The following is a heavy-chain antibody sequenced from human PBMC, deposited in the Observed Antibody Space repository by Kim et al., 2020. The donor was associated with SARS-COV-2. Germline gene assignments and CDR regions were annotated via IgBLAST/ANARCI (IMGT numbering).Heavy chain of an antibody. J-gene: IGHJ4*02. D-gene: IGHD6-13*01. CDR3: ARVGGIAAVSGEFDY. V-gene: IGHV4-34*01. CDR1: GGSFSGYY. Sequence: SETLSLTCAVYGGSFSGYYWSWIRQPPGKGLEWIGEINHSGSTNYNPSLKSRVTISVDTSKNQFSLKLNSVTAADTAVYYCARVGGIAAVSGEFDYWGQGTLVTVSS. CDR2: INHSGST.